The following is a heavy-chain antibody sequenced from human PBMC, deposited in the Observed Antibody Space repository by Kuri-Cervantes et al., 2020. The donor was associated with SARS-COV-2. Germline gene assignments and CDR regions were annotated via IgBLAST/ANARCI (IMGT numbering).Heavy chain of an antibody. Sequence: ASVNVSFKAPETTFPNYDINWVRQATGQGLEWMGMVKTNSGNTLYAQIFQGRVTMTRDTSTSTVYLELSSLTSEDTAIYYCARDSGDWNPDGLDIWGQGTMVTVSS. CDR3: ARDSGDWNPDGLDI. CDR1: ETTFPNYD. CDR2: VKTNSGNT. J-gene: IGHJ3*02. D-gene: IGHD1-1*01. V-gene: IGHV1-8*01.